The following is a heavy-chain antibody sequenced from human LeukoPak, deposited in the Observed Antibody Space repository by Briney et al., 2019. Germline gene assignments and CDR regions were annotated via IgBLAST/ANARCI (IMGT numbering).Heavy chain of an antibody. CDR3: AKDVWRKGLWGFDP. Sequence: GGSLRLSCAASGFTFDDYAMHWVRQAPGKGLEWVSGISWNSGSIGYADSVKGRFTISRDNAKNSLYLQMNSLRAEDTALYYCAKDVWRKGLWGFDPWGQGTLVTVSS. V-gene: IGHV3-9*01. CDR2: ISWNSGSI. J-gene: IGHJ5*02. D-gene: IGHD4/OR15-4a*01. CDR1: GFTFDDYA.